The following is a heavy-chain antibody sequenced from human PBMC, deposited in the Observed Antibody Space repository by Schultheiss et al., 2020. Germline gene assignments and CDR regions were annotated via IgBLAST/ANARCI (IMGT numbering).Heavy chain of an antibody. CDR2: IKQDGSEK. J-gene: IGHJ6*02. D-gene: IGHD3-16*01. Sequence: GESLKISCAASGFTFSDYWMSWVRQAPGKGLEWVANIKQDGSEKNYVDSVKGRFTISRDNAKNSLYLQMNSLRDEDTAVYYCASMTDKPSKNGGYYYYGMDVWGQGTTVTVSS. V-gene: IGHV3-7*01. CDR1: GFTFSDYW. CDR3: ASMTDKPSKNGGYYYYGMDV.